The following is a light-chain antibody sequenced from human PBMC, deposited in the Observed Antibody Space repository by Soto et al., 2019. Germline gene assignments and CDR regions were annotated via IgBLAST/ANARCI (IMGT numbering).Light chain of an antibody. CDR1: SSNIGRNP. J-gene: IGLJ3*02. CDR2: SNN. CDR3: VAWDDSLTAAV. Sequence: QSVLTQPPSASGTPGQRVTISCSGSSSNIGRNPVNWYQQLPGTAPKLLIYSNNQRPSGVPDRFSGSKSGTSASLAISGLQTEDETDYYCVAWDDSLTAAVFGGGTKVTVL. V-gene: IGLV1-44*01.